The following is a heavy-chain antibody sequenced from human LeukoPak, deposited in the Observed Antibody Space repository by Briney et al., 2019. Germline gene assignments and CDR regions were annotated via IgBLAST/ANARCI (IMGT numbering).Heavy chain of an antibody. D-gene: IGHD3-22*01. J-gene: IGHJ4*02. V-gene: IGHV3-21*01. CDR2: ISSSSSYI. CDR3: AKERYYYDSSGYFDY. Sequence: PGGSLRLSCAASGFTFSSYSMNWVRQAPGKGLEWVSSISSSSSYIYYADSVKGRFTLSRDNSKNTLYLQMNSLRAEDTAVYYCAKERYYYDSSGYFDYWGQGTLVTVSS. CDR1: GFTFSSYS.